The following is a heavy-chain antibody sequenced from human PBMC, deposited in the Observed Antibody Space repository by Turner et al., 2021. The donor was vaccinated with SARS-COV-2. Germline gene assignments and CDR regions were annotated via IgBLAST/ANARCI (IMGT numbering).Heavy chain of an antibody. D-gene: IGHD5-12*01. CDR1: GFTFSSYA. V-gene: IGHV3-23*01. CDR2: IHVSGDTS. Sequence: EVQLLESGGGLVQPGGSLKLSCAASGFTFSSYAMSWVRQPPGKGLEGVSGIHVSGDTSYYADSVRGRFTISRDNSKNTLYLQMNSLRAEDTAVYYCVKDHEATRGHFDYWGQGTLITVSS. CDR3: VKDHEATRGHFDY. J-gene: IGHJ4*02.